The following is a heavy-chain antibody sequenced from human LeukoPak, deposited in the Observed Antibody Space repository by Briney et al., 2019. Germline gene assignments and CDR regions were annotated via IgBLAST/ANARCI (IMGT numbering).Heavy chain of an antibody. V-gene: IGHV3-23*01. Sequence: TGGSLRLSCAASGFTFSSYGMRWVRQAPGKGLEWVSAISGSGRNTYYADSAKGRFTISRDNSKNTLYLQMNSLRAEDTAVYYCAKVSGPTDFWGQGALVTVSS. CDR1: GFTFSSYG. CDR2: ISGSGRNT. J-gene: IGHJ4*02. CDR3: AKVSGPTDF.